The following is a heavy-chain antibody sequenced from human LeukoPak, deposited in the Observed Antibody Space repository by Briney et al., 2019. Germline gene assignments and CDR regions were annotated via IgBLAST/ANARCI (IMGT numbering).Heavy chain of an antibody. V-gene: IGHV1-69*04. CDR2: IIPILGIA. CDR1: GGTFSSYA. CDR3: ARDRAEEWLRFRPFYFDY. D-gene: IGHD5-12*01. Sequence: ASVKVSCKASGGTFSSYAISWVRQAPGQGLEWMGRIIPILGIANYAQKFQGRVTITADKSTSTAYMELSSLRSEDTAVYYCARDRAEEWLRFRPFYFDYWGQGTLVTVSS. J-gene: IGHJ4*02.